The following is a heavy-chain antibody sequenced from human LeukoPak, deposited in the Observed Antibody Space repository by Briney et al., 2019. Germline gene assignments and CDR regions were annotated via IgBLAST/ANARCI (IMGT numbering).Heavy chain of an antibody. J-gene: IGHJ3*02. V-gene: IGHV4-39*01. CDR2: IYYSGST. CDR1: GFTFSSYA. Sequence: GSLRLSCAASGFTFSSYAMSWVRQPPGKGLEWIGSIYYSGSTYYNPSLKSRVTISVDTSKNQFSLKLSSVTAADTAVYYCARLPVGMKYYYDSSGSIWGQGTMVTVSS. CDR3: ARLPVGMKYYYDSSGSI. D-gene: IGHD3-22*01.